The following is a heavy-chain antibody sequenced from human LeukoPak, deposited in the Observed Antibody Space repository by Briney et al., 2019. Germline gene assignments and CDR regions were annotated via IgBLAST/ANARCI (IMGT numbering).Heavy chain of an antibody. D-gene: IGHD3-10*01. CDR1: GYSISSGYY. Sequence: SETLSLTCAVSGYSISSGYYWGWIRQPPGKGLEWIGSIYHSGSTYYNPSLKSRVTISVDTSKNQFSLKLSSVTAADTAVYYCARDPSGSVTNWFDPWGQGTLVTVSS. CDR2: IYHSGST. V-gene: IGHV4-38-2*02. J-gene: IGHJ5*02. CDR3: ARDPSGSVTNWFDP.